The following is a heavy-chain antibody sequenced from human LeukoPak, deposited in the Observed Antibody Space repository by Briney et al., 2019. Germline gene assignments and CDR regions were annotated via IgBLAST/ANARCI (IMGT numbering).Heavy chain of an antibody. V-gene: IGHV4-61*02. CDR1: GGSISSGSYY. D-gene: IGHD2/OR15-2a*01. Sequence: SETLSLTCTVSGGSISSGSYYWSWIRQPAGKGLEWIGRIYTSGSTNYNPSLKSRVTISVDTSKNQFSLKLSSVTAADTAVYYCASTDPYFFDYWGQGTLVTVSS. CDR2: IYTSGST. J-gene: IGHJ4*02. CDR3: ASTDPYFFDY.